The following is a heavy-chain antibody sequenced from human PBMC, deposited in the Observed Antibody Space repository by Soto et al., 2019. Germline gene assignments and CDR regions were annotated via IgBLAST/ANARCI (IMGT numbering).Heavy chain of an antibody. V-gene: IGHV5-51*01. CDR3: AIGEWLSTAYFNF. CDR2: IYPDDSDT. J-gene: IGHJ4*02. D-gene: IGHD3-3*01. Sequence: GESLKISCKTSGYRFANYWSGWVRQMPGKGLELMVIIYPDDSDTRYSPSFQGQVTISADKSITTAYLQVDSLRVEDTAVYHCAIGEWLSTAYFNFWGKGTLVTVSS. CDR1: GYRFANYW.